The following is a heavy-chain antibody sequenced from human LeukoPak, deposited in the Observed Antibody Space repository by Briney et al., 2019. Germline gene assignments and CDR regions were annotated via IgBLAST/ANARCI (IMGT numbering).Heavy chain of an antibody. J-gene: IGHJ3*02. CDR2: IYYSGST. CDR1: GGSISSYY. Sequence: SETLSLTCTVSGGSISSYYWSWIRQPPGEGLEWIGYIYYSGSTNYNPSLKSRVTISVDTSKNQFSLKLSSVTAADTAVYYCARAPWLYDAFDIWGQGTMVTVSS. V-gene: IGHV4-59*01. D-gene: IGHD3-22*01. CDR3: ARAPWLYDAFDI.